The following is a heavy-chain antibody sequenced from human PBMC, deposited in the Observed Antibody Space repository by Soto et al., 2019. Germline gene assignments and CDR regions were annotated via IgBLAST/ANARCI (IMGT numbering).Heavy chain of an antibody. CDR2: ISYSGST. CDR3: ARDALSRDSI. D-gene: IGHD3-22*01. CDR1: GCSISSGGYY. V-gene: IGHV4-31*03. J-gene: IGHJ4*02. Sequence: SETLSLTCTVSGCSISSGGYYWSWIRQHPGKGLEWIGYISYSGSTYYNPSLESRVTISVDTSKNQFSLKLSSVTAADTAVYYCARDALSRDSIWGQGTLVTVSS.